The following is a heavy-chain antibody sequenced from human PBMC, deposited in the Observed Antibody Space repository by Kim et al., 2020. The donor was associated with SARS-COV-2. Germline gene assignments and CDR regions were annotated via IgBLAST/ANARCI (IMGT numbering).Heavy chain of an antibody. J-gene: IGHJ4*02. Sequence: ASVKVSCKASGYTFTSYAMNWVRQAPGQGLEWMGWINTNTGNPTYAQGFTGRFVFSLDTSVSTAYLQISSLKAEDTAVYYCARDSAPYYDSSGYSPHFDYWGQGTLVTVSS. V-gene: IGHV7-4-1*02. CDR3: ARDSAPYYDSSGYSPHFDY. CDR2: INTNTGNP. D-gene: IGHD3-22*01. CDR1: GYTFTSYA.